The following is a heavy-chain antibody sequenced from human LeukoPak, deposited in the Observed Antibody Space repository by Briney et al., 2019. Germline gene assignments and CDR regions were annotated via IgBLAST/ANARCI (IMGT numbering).Heavy chain of an antibody. D-gene: IGHD3-10*01. J-gene: IGHJ5*02. Sequence: GGSLRLSCAAPGFIFSSYAMHWVRQAPGKGLEWVAVISYDGSNKYYADSVKGRFTISRDNSKNTLYLQMNSLGAEDTAVYYCARSGITMVLLDPWGQGTLVTVSS. CDR3: ARSGITMVLLDP. CDR1: GFIFSSYA. CDR2: ISYDGSNK. V-gene: IGHV3-30*04.